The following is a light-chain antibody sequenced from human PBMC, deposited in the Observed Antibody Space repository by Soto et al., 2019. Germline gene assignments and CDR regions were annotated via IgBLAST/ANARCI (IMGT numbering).Light chain of an antibody. CDR2: GAS. J-gene: IGKJ5*01. CDR3: QQYGGSSLII. Sequence: ETVLTQSPGTLSSSPGERVTLSCRTSQSVSSSYLAWYQQKPGQAPRLLMYGASNRASGIPDRFSGSGSGTDFTLTISRLEPEDFAVYYCQQYGGSSLIIFGQGTRLEIK. CDR1: QSVSSSY. V-gene: IGKV3-20*01.